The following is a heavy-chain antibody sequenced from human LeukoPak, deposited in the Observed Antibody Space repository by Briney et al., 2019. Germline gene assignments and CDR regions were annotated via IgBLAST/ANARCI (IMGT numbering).Heavy chain of an antibody. CDR3: ARALTTLTYEGY. CDR2: ISGSNSYI. Sequence: GGFLRLSCAASGFTFSNYGMHWVRQAPGKGLEWVSSISGSNSYIFYADSVKGRFTASRDNAKDSLYLQMNSLRAEDTAVYYCARALTTLTYEGYWGQGTLVTVSS. J-gene: IGHJ4*02. CDR1: GFTFSNYG. V-gene: IGHV3-21*01. D-gene: IGHD1-1*01.